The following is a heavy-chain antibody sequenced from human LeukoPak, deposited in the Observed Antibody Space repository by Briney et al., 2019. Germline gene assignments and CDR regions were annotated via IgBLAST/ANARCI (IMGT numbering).Heavy chain of an antibody. CDR1: GLTFSSYA. D-gene: IGHD1-14*01. V-gene: IGHV3-23*03. CDR3: ARGVEPLAANTLAY. Sequence: GGSLRLSCAASGLTFSSYAMSWVRQAPGKGLEWVSVLYSDGNTKYADSVQGRFTISRDNSKNTLYLEMNSLSPDDTAVSYCARGVEPLAANTLAYWGQGTLVTVSS. J-gene: IGHJ4*02. CDR2: LYSDGNT.